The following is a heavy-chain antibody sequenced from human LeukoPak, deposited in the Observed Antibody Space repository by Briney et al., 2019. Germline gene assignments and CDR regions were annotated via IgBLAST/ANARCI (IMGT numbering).Heavy chain of an antibody. CDR2: IYSAGST. CDR3: AKDGASLYDILTPPHFDY. D-gene: IGHD3-9*01. Sequence: RAGGSLRLSCAASGFTVGSNFMMWVRQAPGKGLEWVSVIYSAGSTYYTDSVKGRFTISRDNSKNTLYLQMNSLRAEDTAVYYCAKDGASLYDILTPPHFDYWGQGTLVTVSS. J-gene: IGHJ4*02. V-gene: IGHV3-66*01. CDR1: GFTVGSNF.